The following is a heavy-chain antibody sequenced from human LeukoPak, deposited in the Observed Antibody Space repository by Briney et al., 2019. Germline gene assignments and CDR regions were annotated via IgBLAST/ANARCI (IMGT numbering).Heavy chain of an antibody. V-gene: IGHV3-48*01. CDR2: IRSSSET. CDR3: ARDAGNSGYGCDL. D-gene: IGHD5-12*01. Sequence: GGSLRLSCAASGFIFSQYSMNWVRQAPGKGLEWVSHIRSSSETFYADSVKGRFTISRDNARNSLYLQMNNLRGEDTAVYYCARDAGNSGYGCDLWGQGTLVTVSS. CDR1: GFIFSQYS. J-gene: IGHJ5*02.